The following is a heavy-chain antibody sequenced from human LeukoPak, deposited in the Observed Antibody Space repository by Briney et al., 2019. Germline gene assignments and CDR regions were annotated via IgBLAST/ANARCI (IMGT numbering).Heavy chain of an antibody. D-gene: IGHD3-16*01. CDR3: ARGGSTGYFDY. Sequence: QTGGSLRLTCAASGYTVSSNYMGWVRQAPGTGLEWVSVIYSGGSTYYADSVKGRFTISRDNSKNTLYLQMNSLRAEDTAVYYCARGGSTGYFDYWGQGTLVTVSS. CDR2: IYSGGST. CDR1: GYTVSSNY. J-gene: IGHJ4*02. V-gene: IGHV3-53*01.